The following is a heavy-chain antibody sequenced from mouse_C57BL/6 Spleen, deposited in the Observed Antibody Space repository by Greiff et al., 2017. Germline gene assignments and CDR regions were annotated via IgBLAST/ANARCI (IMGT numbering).Heavy chain of an antibody. D-gene: IGHD2-4*01. Sequence: EVQLQQSGTVLARPGASVKMSCKTSGYTFTSYWMHWVKQRPGQGLEWIGAIYPGNSDTSYNQKFKGKAKLTAVTSASTAYMELSSLTNEDSAVYYGTRGPIYYDYDEFAYWGQGTLVTVSA. J-gene: IGHJ3*01. CDR1: GYTFTSYW. V-gene: IGHV1-5*01. CDR2: IYPGNSDT. CDR3: TRGPIYYDYDEFAY.